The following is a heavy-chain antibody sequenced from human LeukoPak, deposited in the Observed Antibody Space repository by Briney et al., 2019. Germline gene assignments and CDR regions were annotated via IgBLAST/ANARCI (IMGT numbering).Heavy chain of an antibody. Sequence: GGSLRLSCAASGFTFSSYAMSWVRQAPGKGLEWVSAISGSGGSTYYADSVKGRFTISRDNSENTLYLQMNSLRAEDTAVYYCATGSLWFGEMVAFDIWGQGTMVTVSS. V-gene: IGHV3-23*01. J-gene: IGHJ3*02. D-gene: IGHD3-10*01. CDR3: ATGSLWFGEMVAFDI. CDR2: ISGSGGST. CDR1: GFTFSSYA.